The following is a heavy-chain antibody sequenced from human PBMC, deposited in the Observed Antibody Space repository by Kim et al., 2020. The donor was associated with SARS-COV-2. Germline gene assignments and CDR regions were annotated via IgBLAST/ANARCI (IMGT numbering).Heavy chain of an antibody. CDR3: AKEEWCGQLLSIDY. V-gene: IGHV3-23*01. J-gene: IGHJ4*01. CDR2: ITSADNT. Sequence: GGSLRLSCAASGFTFSSCDMSWVRQSPGKGLEWVSAITSADNTYYADSVKGRFTISRDNSKNTLYLQMNSLRAEDTAAYYCAKEEWCGQLLSIDYWGHGTLVTVSS. D-gene: IGHD3-10*01. CDR1: GFTFSSCD.